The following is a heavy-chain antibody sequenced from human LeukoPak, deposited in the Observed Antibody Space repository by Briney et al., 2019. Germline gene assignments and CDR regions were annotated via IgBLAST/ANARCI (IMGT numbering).Heavy chain of an antibody. CDR1: GFTFSTYS. D-gene: IGHD1-26*01. J-gene: IGHJ4*02. CDR2: ISTSSRTI. Sequence: GGSLRLSCAASGFTFSTYSMNWVRQAPGKGLEWVSYISTSSRTIYYADSVKGRFTISRDNAKNSLYLQMNSLRDEDSAVYYCARDDISYSGTYYVDYWGQGTLVTVSS. V-gene: IGHV3-48*02. CDR3: ARDDISYSGTYYVDY.